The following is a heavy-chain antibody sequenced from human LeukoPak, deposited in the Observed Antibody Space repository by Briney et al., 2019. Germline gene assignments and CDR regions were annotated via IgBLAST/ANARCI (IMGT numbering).Heavy chain of an antibody. CDR3: AGSMSHNWFDP. V-gene: IGHV3-74*01. CDR1: GFTFSSYW. J-gene: IGHJ5*02. Sequence: GGSLRLSCAASGFTFSSYWMHWVRQAPGKGLVWVSRIKSDGRDTSYADSVKGRFTISRDNAENTLYLQMNSLRAKDTAVYYCAGSMSHNWFDPWGRGTLVTVSS. CDR2: IKSDGRDT. D-gene: IGHD3-10*01.